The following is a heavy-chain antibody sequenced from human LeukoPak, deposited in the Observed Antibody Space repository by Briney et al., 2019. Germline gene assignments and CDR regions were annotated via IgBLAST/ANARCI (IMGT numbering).Heavy chain of an antibody. J-gene: IGHJ6*03. CDR3: ARVRGGSGLYYMDV. V-gene: IGHV4-61*02. CDR1: GGSISSGSYY. D-gene: IGHD3-10*01. Sequence: SETLSLTCTVSGGSISSGSYYWSWIRQPAGKGLEWIGRIYTSGSTNYNPSLKSRVTISVDTSKNQFPLKLSSVTAADTAVYYCARVRGGSGLYYMDVWGKGTTVTVSS. CDR2: IYTSGST.